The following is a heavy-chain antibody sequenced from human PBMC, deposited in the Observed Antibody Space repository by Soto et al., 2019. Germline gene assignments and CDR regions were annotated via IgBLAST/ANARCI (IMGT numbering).Heavy chain of an antibody. CDR1: GYPVTAYY. V-gene: IGHV1-2*02. J-gene: IGHJ3*02. Sequence: QLHLVQSGAVVKKPGASVTVSCSASGYPVTAYYMHWVRQAPGRGLEWMGGINPATGAAKYTQAFQGGVTMTRDTSTSTVFMEPSGLTSEDTAVFYCARGGGVGVAGSAAFDMWGQGTLVTVSS. CDR2: INPATGAA. D-gene: IGHD3-3*01. CDR3: ARGGGVGVAGSAAFDM.